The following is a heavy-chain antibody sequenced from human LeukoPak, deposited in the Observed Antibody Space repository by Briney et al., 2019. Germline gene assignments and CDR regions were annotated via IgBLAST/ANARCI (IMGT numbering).Heavy chain of an antibody. D-gene: IGHD2-2*02. CDR3: ARVYTGNRWHFDY. Sequence: GGSLRLSCAASGFTFSTYWMSWVRQAPGKGLECVANIKRDGSEKYYVDSVEGRFTIFRDDAKSSLYLQMNSLRAEDTAVYFCARVYTGNRWHFDYWGQGTLVTVSS. CDR2: IKRDGSEK. V-gene: IGHV3-7*03. CDR1: GFTFSTYW. J-gene: IGHJ4*02.